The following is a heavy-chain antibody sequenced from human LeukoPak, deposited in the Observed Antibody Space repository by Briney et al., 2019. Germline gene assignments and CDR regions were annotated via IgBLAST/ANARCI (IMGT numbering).Heavy chain of an antibody. Sequence: SGPTLVKPTQTLTLTCTFSGFSLTTSAVGVGWIRKPLGQALEWFALIYSDDDKRYNPSLKSRLSITKDTSKNQVVLTMTNVDLVDTATYFCAHRGKYLTWFDPWGQGTLVIVA. CDR3: AHRGKYLTWFDP. V-gene: IGHV2-5*02. D-gene: IGHD2/OR15-2a*01. J-gene: IGHJ5*02. CDR1: GFSLTTSAVG. CDR2: IYSDDDK.